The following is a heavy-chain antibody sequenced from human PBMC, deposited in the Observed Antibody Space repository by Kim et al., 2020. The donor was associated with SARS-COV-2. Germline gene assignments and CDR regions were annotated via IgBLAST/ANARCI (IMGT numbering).Heavy chain of an antibody. Sequence: SQTLSLTCAISGDSVSSNSAVWDWFRQSPSRGLEWLGRTYYRSKWSNDYAVSVKSRITINPDTSKNQFSLQLNSVTPEDTAVYYCARERVAAAGRVFDYWGQGTLVTVSS. J-gene: IGHJ4*02. CDR3: ARERVAAAGRVFDY. CDR2: TYYRSKWSN. D-gene: IGHD6-13*01. CDR1: GDSVSSNSAV. V-gene: IGHV6-1*01.